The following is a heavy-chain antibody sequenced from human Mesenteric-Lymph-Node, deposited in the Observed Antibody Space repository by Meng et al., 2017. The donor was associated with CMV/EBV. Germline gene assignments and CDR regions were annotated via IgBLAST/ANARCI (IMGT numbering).Heavy chain of an antibody. CDR2: ISGTGSNT. Sequence: FTFDEYAMSWVRQAPGKGLEWVACISGTGSNTYYADSVKGRFTVSRDNSKNTLSLHMNSLRVEDTAVYHCARGLTLGGQYYPATYFDNWGQGTLVTVSS. CDR1: FTFDEYA. D-gene: IGHD3-10*01. J-gene: IGHJ4*02. V-gene: IGHV3-23*01. CDR3: ARGLTLGGQYYPATYFDN.